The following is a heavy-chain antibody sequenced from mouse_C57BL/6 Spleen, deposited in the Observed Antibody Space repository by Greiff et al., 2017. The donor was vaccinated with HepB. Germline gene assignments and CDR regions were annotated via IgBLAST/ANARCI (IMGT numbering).Heavy chain of an antibody. CDR1: GYTFTDYN. CDR2: INPNNGGT. V-gene: IGHV1-22*01. J-gene: IGHJ3*01. CDR3: GYDYDVPFAY. D-gene: IGHD2-4*01. Sequence: EVQLQESGPELVKPGASVKMSCKASGYTFTDYNMHWVKQSHGKSLEWIGYINPNNGGTSYNQKFKGKATLTVNKSSSTAYMELRSLTSEDSAVYYCGYDYDVPFAYWGQGTLVTVSA.